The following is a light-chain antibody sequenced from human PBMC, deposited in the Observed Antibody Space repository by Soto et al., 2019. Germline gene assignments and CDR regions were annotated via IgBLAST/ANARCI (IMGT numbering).Light chain of an antibody. CDR2: GAS. Sequence: EIVMTQSPATLSVFPGERVTLSCRASQSVSNDFLAWYQQKPGQAPRLLIYGASTRATDVPDRFSGSGSGADFTLSISRLEPEDFAVYYCQQYGSSPPRTFGQGTKVDNK. CDR3: QQYGSSPPRT. CDR1: QSVSNDF. J-gene: IGKJ1*01. V-gene: IGKV3-20*01.